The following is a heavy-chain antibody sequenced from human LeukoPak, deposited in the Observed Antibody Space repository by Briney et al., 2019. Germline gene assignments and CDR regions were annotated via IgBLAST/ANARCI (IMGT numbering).Heavy chain of an antibody. Sequence: GGSLRLSCAASGFTFSDYYMSWIRQAPGKGLEWVSYISSSGSTIYYADSVKGRFTISRDNAKNSLYLQMNSLRAEDTAVYYCARDWEDTAMVSYWYFDLWGRGTLVTVSS. D-gene: IGHD5-18*01. J-gene: IGHJ2*01. CDR3: ARDWEDTAMVSYWYFDL. V-gene: IGHV3-11*01. CDR1: GFTFSDYY. CDR2: ISSSGSTI.